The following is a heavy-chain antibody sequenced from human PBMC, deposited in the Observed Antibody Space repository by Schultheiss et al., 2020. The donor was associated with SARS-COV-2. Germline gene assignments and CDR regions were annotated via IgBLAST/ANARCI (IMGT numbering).Heavy chain of an antibody. V-gene: IGHV4-59*01. CDR2: IYYSGST. Sequence: GSLRLSCTVSGGSISSYYWSWIRQPPGKGLEWIGYIYYSGSTNYNPSLKSRVTISVDTSKNQFSLKLSSVTAADTAVYYCARESLALGDCDYWGQGTLVTVSS. J-gene: IGHJ4*02. CDR1: GGSISSYY. D-gene: IGHD3-16*01. CDR3: ARESLALGDCDY.